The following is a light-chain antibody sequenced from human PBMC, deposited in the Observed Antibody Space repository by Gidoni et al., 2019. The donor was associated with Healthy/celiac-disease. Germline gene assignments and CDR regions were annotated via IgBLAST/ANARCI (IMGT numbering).Light chain of an antibody. V-gene: IGKV3-20*01. J-gene: IGKJ1*01. CDR2: GAS. CDR1: QSGSSNY. Sequence: VLSLSPRTLSLSPGERATLSCRASQSGSSNYLVWYQQKPGHAPRLLIYGASSRATGIPDRFSGSGSGTDFTLTSSRLEPEDFAVYYCQQYGSSPRTFGQGTKVEIK. CDR3: QQYGSSPRT.